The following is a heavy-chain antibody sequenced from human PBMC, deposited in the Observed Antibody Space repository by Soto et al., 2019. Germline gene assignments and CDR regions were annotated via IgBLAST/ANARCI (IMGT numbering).Heavy chain of an antibody. Sequence: GASVKVSCKASGYTFTSYGISWVRQAPGQGLEWMGWISAYNGNTNYAQKLQGRVTMTTDTSTSTAYMELRSLRSDDTAVYYCARDDGNRNYDYYYYGMDVWGQGTTVTVSS. D-gene: IGHD1-7*01. V-gene: IGHV1-18*04. J-gene: IGHJ6*02. CDR3: ARDDGNRNYDYYYYGMDV. CDR1: GYTFTSYG. CDR2: ISAYNGNT.